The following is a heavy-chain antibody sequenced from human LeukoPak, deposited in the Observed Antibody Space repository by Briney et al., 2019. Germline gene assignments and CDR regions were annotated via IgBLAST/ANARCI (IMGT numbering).Heavy chain of an antibody. CDR2: IRSKANGGTT. J-gene: IGHJ4*02. V-gene: IGHV3-49*03. Sequence: GGSLRLSCIGSGFTFGDFAVSWFRQAPGKGLEWAGFIRSKANGGTTEYAASVKGRFTISRDDSKSIAYLQVSSLKTEDTAVYYCTRRDGYIFDHWGQGILVTVSS. CDR1: GFTFGDFA. CDR3: TRRDGYIFDH. D-gene: IGHD5-24*01.